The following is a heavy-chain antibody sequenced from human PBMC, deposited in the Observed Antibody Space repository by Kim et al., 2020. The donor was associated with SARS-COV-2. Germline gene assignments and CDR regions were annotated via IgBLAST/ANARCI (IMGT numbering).Heavy chain of an antibody. CDR3: ARSESSGYVAAY. CDR1: GFTFSNYC. Sequence: GGSLRLSCAASGFTFSNYCMTWVRQAPGKGLEWVANIKQDGSEGYYVDSVKGRFTISRDNAKKSLYLQMTSLRAEDTAVYYCARSESSGYVAAYWGQGT. CDR2: IKQDGSEG. J-gene: IGHJ4*02. V-gene: IGHV3-7*01. D-gene: IGHD5-18*01.